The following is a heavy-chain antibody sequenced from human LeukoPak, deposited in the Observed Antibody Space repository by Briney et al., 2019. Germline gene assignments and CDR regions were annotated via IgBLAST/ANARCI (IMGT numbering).Heavy chain of an antibody. CDR2: IYHSGST. D-gene: IGHD3-3*01. V-gene: IGHV4-4*02. Sequence: PSETLSLTCAVSGGSISSSNWWSWVRQPPGKGLEWIGEIYHSGSTNYNPSLKSRVTISVDKSKNQFSLKLSSVTAADTAVYYCARDQTYYDFWSGYTRNGMDVWGQGTTVTVSS. CDR3: ARDQTYYDFWSGYTRNGMDV. J-gene: IGHJ6*02. CDR1: GGSISSSNW.